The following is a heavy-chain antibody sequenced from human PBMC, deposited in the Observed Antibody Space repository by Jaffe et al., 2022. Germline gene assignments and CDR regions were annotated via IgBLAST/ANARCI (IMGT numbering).Heavy chain of an antibody. J-gene: IGHJ2*01. D-gene: IGHD3-22*01. V-gene: IGHV1-69*05. CDR1: GGTFSSYA. CDR2: IIPIFGTA. CDR3: ARYHYYDSSGYYFLNWYFDL. Sequence: QVQLVQSGAEVKKPGSSVKVSCKASGGTFSSYAISWVRQAPGQGLEWMGGIIPIFGTANYAQKFQGRVTITTDESTSTAYMELSSLRSEDTAVYYCARYHYYDSSGYYFLNWYFDLWGRGTLVTVSS.